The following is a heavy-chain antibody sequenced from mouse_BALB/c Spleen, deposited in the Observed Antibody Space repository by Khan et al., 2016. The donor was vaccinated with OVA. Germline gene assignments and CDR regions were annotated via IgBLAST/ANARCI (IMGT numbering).Heavy chain of an antibody. CDR3: ARDGSRYNYAMDY. J-gene: IGHJ4*01. Sequence: VQLKESGPGLMKPSQSLSLTCTVTGYSITSDYAWNWIRQFPGNKLEWMGYISYSGSTNYNPALKSRIYITRDTSKNQFFLHLNSVTTEDTATYYCARDGSRYNYAMDYWGQGTSVTVSS. V-gene: IGHV3-2*02. D-gene: IGHD2-3*01. CDR1: GYSITSDYA. CDR2: ISYSGST.